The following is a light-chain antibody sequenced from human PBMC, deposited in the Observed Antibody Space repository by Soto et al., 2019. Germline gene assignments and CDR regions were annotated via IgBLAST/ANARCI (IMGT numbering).Light chain of an antibody. V-gene: IGKV2-24*01. CDR2: KIF. Sequence: DIVLTQTPLSSPVALGQPATISCRSSQGLVHSDGNTYLSWLHQRPGQPPRLLFFKIFERFAGVPDRFSASGAGTDFTLEISTVEAEDVGVYYCMQSTQFPCTFGQGTRVEI. CDR3: MQSTQFPCT. J-gene: IGKJ1*01. CDR1: QGLVHSDGNTY.